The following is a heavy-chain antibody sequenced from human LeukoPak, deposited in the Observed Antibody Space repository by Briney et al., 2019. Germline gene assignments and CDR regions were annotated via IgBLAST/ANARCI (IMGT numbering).Heavy chain of an antibody. J-gene: IGHJ6*02. V-gene: IGHV1-2*02. CDR1: GYTFTGYY. D-gene: IGHD3-10*01. CDR2: INPNSGGT. Sequence: ASVKVSCKASGYTFTGYYMHWVRQAPGQGLEWMGWINPNSGGTNYAQKFQGGVTMTRDTSISTAYMELRRLSADDTAVYYCARGRGPYYCVMDVWGQGTTVTVSS. CDR3: ARGRGPYYCVMDV.